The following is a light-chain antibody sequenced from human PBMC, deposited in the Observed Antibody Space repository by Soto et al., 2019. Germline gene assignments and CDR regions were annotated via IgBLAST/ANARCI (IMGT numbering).Light chain of an antibody. Sequence: EIVLTQSPATLSLSPGERATLSCRANQSVSSHLAWYQHKPSRPPRLLIYGASSRATGIPDRFSGSGSGTDFTLTISRLEPEDFAVYYCQQYGSSPWTFGQGTKVDIK. CDR1: QSVSSH. CDR2: GAS. V-gene: IGKV3-20*01. CDR3: QQYGSSPWT. J-gene: IGKJ1*01.